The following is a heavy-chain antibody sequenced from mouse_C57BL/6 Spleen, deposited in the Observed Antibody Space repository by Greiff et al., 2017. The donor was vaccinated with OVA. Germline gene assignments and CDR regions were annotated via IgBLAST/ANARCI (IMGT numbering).Heavy chain of an antibody. Sequence: EVQLQQSGPELVKPGASVKISCKASGYTFTDYYMNWVKQSHGKSLEWIGDINPNNGGTSYNQKFKGKATLTVDKSSSTAYMELRSLTSEDSAVYCGTRNYDYDPAWFAYWGQGTLVTVSA. CDR2: INPNNGGT. CDR3: TRNYDYDPAWFAY. J-gene: IGHJ3*01. CDR1: GYTFTDYY. D-gene: IGHD2-4*01. V-gene: IGHV1-26*01.